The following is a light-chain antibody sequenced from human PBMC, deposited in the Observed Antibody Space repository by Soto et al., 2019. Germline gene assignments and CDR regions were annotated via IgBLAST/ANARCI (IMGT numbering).Light chain of an antibody. CDR3: SSYTSSSTVV. CDR1: SGDVGGYNS. V-gene: IGLV2-14*03. J-gene: IGLJ2*01. CDR2: DVS. Sequence: QSALTQPASVSGSPGQSITISCTGTSGDVGGYNSVSWYQHPPGKAPKLMIYDVSNRPSGVSNRFSGSKSGNTASLTISGLQAEDEADYYCSSYTSSSTVVFGGGTKLTVL.